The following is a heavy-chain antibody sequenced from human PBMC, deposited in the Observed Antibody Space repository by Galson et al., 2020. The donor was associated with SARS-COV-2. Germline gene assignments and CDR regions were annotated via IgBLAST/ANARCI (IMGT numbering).Heavy chain of an antibody. J-gene: IGHJ4*02. CDR2: ISYDGSNK. D-gene: IGHD3-10*01. Sequence: GESLKISCAASGFTFSSYGMHWVRQAPGKGLEWVAVISYDGSNKYYADSVKGRFTISRDNSKNTLYLQMNSLRAEDTAVYYCARDFLLWFGELLPDRSWGQGTLVTVSS. V-gene: IGHV3-30*03. CDR1: GFTFSSYG. CDR3: ARDFLLWFGELLPDRS.